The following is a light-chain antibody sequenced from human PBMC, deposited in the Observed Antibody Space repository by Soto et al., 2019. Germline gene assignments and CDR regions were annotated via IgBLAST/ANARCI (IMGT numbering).Light chain of an antibody. V-gene: IGKV3-11*01. Sequence: ENVLTQSPATLSLSPGERATLSCRASQSVSSYLAWYQQKPGQAPRLLIYDASNRATGIPARFSGSGSGTDFTLTISCLEPEDFAVYYCQQRTKWPPVWTFGQGTKVEVK. CDR3: QQRTKWPPVWT. CDR2: DAS. CDR1: QSVSSY. J-gene: IGKJ1*01.